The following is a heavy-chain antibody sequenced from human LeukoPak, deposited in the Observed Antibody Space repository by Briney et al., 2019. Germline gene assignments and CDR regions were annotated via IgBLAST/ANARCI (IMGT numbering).Heavy chain of an antibody. CDR2: ISAYNGNT. CDR1: GYTFTSYG. CDR3: ARDPLRFGELFGNWFDP. V-gene: IGHV1-18*01. Sequence: GASVKVSCKASGYTFTSYGISWVRQAPGQGLEWMGWISAYNGNTNYAQKLQGRVTMTTDTSTSTAYMELRSLRSDDTAVYYCARDPLRFGELFGNWFDPWGQGTLVTVSS. J-gene: IGHJ5*02. D-gene: IGHD3-10*01.